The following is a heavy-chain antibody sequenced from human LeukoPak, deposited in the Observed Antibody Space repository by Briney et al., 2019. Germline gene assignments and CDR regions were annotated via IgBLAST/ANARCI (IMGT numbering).Heavy chain of an antibody. V-gene: IGHV3-23*01. CDR1: GFTFSNYA. CDR2: ISGSGDTT. D-gene: IGHD5-18*01. Sequence: GGSLRLSCAASGFTFSNYAMSWVRQAPGKGLEWVSAISGSGDTTYYADSVKGRFTISRDNSKNTLYLQMNSLRADDTAVYYCAKAKTQAMVLPGNYWGQGTLVTVSS. CDR3: AKAKTQAMVLPGNY. J-gene: IGHJ4*02.